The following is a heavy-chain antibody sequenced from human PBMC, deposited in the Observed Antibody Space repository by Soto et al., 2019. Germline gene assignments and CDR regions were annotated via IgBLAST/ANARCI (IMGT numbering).Heavy chain of an antibody. Sequence: PSETLSLTCTVSGGSISSYYWSWIRQPPGKGLEWSGYIYYSGSTNYNPSLKSRVTISVDTSKNQFSLKLSSVTAADTAVYYCAREGSMVNWFDPWGQGTLVTASS. CDR2: IYYSGST. V-gene: IGHV4-59*01. D-gene: IGHD3-10*01. J-gene: IGHJ5*02. CDR3: AREGSMVNWFDP. CDR1: GGSISSYY.